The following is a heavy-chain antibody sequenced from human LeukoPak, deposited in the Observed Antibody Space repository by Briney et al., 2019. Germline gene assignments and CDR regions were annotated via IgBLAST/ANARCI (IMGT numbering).Heavy chain of an antibody. Sequence: SVKVSCKASGGTFSSYAISWVRQAPGQGLEWMGRIIPILGIANYAQKFQGRVTITADKSTSTAYMELSSLRSEDTAVYYCARDPPKSSGYYYFGYWGQGTLVTVSS. J-gene: IGHJ4*02. D-gene: IGHD3-22*01. CDR1: GGTFSSYA. CDR2: IIPILGIA. CDR3: ARDPPKSSGYYYFGY. V-gene: IGHV1-69*04.